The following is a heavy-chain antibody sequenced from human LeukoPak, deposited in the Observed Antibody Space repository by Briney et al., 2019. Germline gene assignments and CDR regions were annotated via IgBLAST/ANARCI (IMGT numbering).Heavy chain of an antibody. CDR2: MNPNSGNT. CDR3: MRGSSGTYHGIYNWFDP. D-gene: IGHD1-26*01. CDR1: RYTFTSYD. V-gene: IGHV1-8*01. J-gene: IGHJ5*02. Sequence: ASVKVSCKASRYTFTSYDINWVRQASGQGLEWMGWMNPNSGNTGYAQKFQGRVTMTRSTSISAAYMELSSLRSEDTAIYYCMRGSSGTYHGIYNWFDPWGQGTLVTVSS.